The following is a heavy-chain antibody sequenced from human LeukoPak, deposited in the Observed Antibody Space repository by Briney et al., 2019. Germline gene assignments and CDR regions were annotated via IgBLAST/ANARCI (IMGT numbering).Heavy chain of an antibody. CDR3: AKDGSYDFWSGYPLYYYYGMDV. J-gene: IGHJ6*02. V-gene: IGHV3-23*01. Sequence: QSGGSLRLSCAASGFTFTRSAMGWVRQAPGKGLEWVSCITNSGGGTYYADSVKGRFTISRDNSKNALYLQMNSLRAEDTAVYYCAKDGSYDFWSGYPLYYYYGMDVWGQGTTVTVSS. CDR2: ITNSGGGT. CDR1: GFTFTRSA. D-gene: IGHD3-3*01.